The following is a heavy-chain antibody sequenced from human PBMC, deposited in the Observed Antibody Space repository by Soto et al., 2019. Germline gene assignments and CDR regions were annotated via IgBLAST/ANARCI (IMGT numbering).Heavy chain of an antibody. J-gene: IGHJ4*02. Sequence: ASVKVSCKASGYTFASYAISRMRQAPGQGLEWMGWISAYNGNTNYAQKLQGRVTMTTDTSTSTASMELRSLRSDDTAVYYCARDPPPPDYWGQGTLVTVSS. V-gene: IGHV1-18*01. CDR2: ISAYNGNT. CDR1: GYTFASYA. CDR3: ARDPPPPDY.